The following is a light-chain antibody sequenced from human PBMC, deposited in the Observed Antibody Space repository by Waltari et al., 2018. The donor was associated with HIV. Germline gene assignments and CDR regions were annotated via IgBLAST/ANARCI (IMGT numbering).Light chain of an antibody. V-gene: IGLV2-14*01. CDR1: RSDLGGYNY. Sequence: QSALTQPASVSGSPGKSITISCTGTRSDLGGYNYVSWSQQHPGKAPKLMIYDVANRPSGVSNRFSGSKSGNTASLTISGLQAEDEADYYCTSFTSSSTTTVVFGGGTKLTVL. CDR2: DVA. CDR3: TSFTSSSTTTVV. J-gene: IGLJ2*01.